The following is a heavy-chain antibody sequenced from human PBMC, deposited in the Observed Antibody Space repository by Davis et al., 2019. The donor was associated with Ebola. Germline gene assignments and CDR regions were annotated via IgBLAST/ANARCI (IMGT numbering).Heavy chain of an antibody. CDR3: AREAPFCGGDCLDY. Sequence: PGGSLRLSCAASGFSFDEYGMNWVRQVPGKGLEWVSGINWNGDITGYIDSVKGRFIISRDNAKNSLFLQMNSLTAEDTALYYCAREAPFCGGDCLDYWGQGILVTVSS. CDR2: INWNGDIT. V-gene: IGHV3-20*04. J-gene: IGHJ4*02. D-gene: IGHD2-21*01. CDR1: GFSFDEYG.